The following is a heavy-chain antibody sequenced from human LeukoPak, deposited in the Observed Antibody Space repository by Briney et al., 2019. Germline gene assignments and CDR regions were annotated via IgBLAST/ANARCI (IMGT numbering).Heavy chain of an antibody. CDR2: IWYDGSEK. J-gene: IGHJ4*02. CDR1: GFTFSTYG. CDR3: AKILLSSSWYYFVY. V-gene: IGHV3-33*06. Sequence: GRSLRLSCAASGFTFSTYGMHWVRQAPGKGLEWVAVIWYDGSEKYYADSVKGGFTISRDNSKNTLYLQMNSLRAEDTALYYCAKILLSSSWYYFVYWGQGTLVTVSS. D-gene: IGHD6-13*01.